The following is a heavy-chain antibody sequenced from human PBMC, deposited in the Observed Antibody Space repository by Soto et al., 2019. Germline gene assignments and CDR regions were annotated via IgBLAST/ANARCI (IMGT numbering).Heavy chain of an antibody. CDR3: ARGSTYYYDSSGYYRGWFDP. CDR1: GYTFTSYD. D-gene: IGHD3-22*01. V-gene: IGHV1-8*01. CDR2: MNPNSGNT. J-gene: IGHJ5*02. Sequence: QVQLVQSGAEVKKPGASVKVSCKASGYTFTSYDINWVRQATGQGLEWMGWMNPNSGNTGYAQKFQGRVPMTRNTSISTAYMELSSLRSEDTAVYYCARGSTYYYDSSGYYRGWFDPWGQGTLVTVSS.